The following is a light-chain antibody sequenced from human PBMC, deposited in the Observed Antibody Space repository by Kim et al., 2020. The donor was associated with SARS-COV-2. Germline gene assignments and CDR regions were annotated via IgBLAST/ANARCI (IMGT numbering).Light chain of an antibody. CDR3: NSRDSSGNHYV. J-gene: IGLJ1*01. Sequence: SSELTQDPAVSVALGQTVRITCHGDSLRNYYASWYRQKPGQAPVLVIYRKSDRPSGIPDRFSGSSSGNTASLTITGAQAEDEADYYCNSRDSSGNHYVFG. V-gene: IGLV3-19*01. CDR2: RKS. CDR1: SLRNYY.